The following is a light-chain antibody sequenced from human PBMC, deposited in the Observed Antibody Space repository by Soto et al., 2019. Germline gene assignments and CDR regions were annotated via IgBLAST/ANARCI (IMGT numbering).Light chain of an antibody. CDR1: SSDFGTYNL. CDR2: EVT. J-gene: IGLJ3*02. Sequence: QSALTQPASVSGSPGQSITISCTETSSDFGTYNLVSWYQQNPGKAPKLMIYEVTKRPSGVSNRFSGSQSGNTASLTISGLQAEDEADYYCCSYLHPNTLVFGGGTKLTVL. CDR3: CSYLHPNTLV. V-gene: IGLV2-23*02.